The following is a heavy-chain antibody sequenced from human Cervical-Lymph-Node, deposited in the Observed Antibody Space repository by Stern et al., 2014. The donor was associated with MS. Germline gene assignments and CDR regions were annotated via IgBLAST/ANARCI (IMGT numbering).Heavy chain of an antibody. CDR1: GFTFSSYA. V-gene: IGHV3-30*18. Sequence: QVQLVQSGGGVVQPGRSLRLPCLTSGFTFSSYAFSWVRQAPGRGPEWVAHVSTDGNKKLYADSVKGRFIISRDTSNSTVYLQMNSLRVEDTAVYYCAKDVSGDYSFDFWGQGALVTVSS. D-gene: IGHD4-17*01. CDR2: VSTDGNKK. CDR3: AKDVSGDYSFDF. J-gene: IGHJ4*02.